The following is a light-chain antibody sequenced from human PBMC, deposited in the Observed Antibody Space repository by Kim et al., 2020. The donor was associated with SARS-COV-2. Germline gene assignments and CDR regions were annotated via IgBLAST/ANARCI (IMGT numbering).Light chain of an antibody. J-gene: IGKJ2*01. CDR2: KAS. CDR1: QSISSW. Sequence: DIQMTQSPSTLSASVGDRVTITCRASQSISSWLAWYQQKPGKAPKLLIYKASSLESGVPSRFSGSGSGTEFTLTISTLQPDDFATYYCQQYNSYPYTFGQGTKLEI. V-gene: IGKV1-5*03. CDR3: QQYNSYPYT.